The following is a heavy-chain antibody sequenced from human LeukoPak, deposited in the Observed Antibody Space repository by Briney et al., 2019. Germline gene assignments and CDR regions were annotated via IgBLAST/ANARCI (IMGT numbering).Heavy chain of an antibody. D-gene: IGHD3-22*01. Sequence: SETLSLTCTVSGYSISSGYYWGWIRQPPGKGLEWIGSIYHSGSTYYNPSLKSRVTISVDTSKNQFSLKLSSVTAADTAVYYCAGAGDTYYYDSSGPCDYWGQGTLVTVSS. J-gene: IGHJ4*02. CDR2: IYHSGST. V-gene: IGHV4-38-2*02. CDR1: GYSISSGYY. CDR3: AGAGDTYYYDSSGPCDY.